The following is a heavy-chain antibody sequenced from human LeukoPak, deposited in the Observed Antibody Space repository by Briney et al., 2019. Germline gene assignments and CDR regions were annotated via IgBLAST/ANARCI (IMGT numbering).Heavy chain of an antibody. D-gene: IGHD1-26*01. J-gene: IGHJ4*02. CDR1: GFTFSDYY. CDR2: ISGSGGTI. CDR3: ARVLGATYFDY. Sequence: GGSLRLSCAASGFTFSDYYMSWIRQAPGKGLEWVSYISGSGGTIYYADSVKGRFTISRDNAKNSLYLQMSGLRAEDTAVYYCARVLGATYFDYWGQGILVTVSS. V-gene: IGHV3-11*01.